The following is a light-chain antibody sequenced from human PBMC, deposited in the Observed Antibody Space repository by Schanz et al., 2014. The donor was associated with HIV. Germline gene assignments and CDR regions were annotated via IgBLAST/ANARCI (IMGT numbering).Light chain of an antibody. J-gene: IGLJ3*02. Sequence: QSALTQPASVSGSPGQSITISCSGTSSDIGGSDYVSWYQQHPGRAPKVLIYDVRDRPSGSSNRFSGSKSGSTASLAIFGLQAEDEADYYCSSYTTNGTWLFGGGTKLTVL. CDR3: SSYTTNGTWL. V-gene: IGLV2-14*03. CDR2: DVR. CDR1: SSDIGGSDY.